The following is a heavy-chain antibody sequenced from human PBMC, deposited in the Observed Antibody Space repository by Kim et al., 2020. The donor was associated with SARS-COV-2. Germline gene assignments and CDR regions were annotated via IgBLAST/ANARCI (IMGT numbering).Heavy chain of an antibody. Sequence: FQGRVTITADESTSTAYMELSSLRSDDTAVYYCARASGYYSDYYYYGMDVWGQGTTVTVSS. J-gene: IGHJ6*02. D-gene: IGHD3-22*01. CDR3: ARASGYYSDYYYYGMDV. V-gene: IGHV1-69*01.